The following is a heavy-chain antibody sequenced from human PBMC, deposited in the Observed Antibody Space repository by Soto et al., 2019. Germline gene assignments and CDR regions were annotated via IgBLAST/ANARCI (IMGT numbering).Heavy chain of an antibody. CDR3: ARQYYYDTTWFDP. CDR1: GYTFTSYA. J-gene: IGHJ5*02. Sequence: QVQLVQSGAEVKKPGASVKVSCKASGYTFTSYAMHWVRQAPGQRLEWMGWINAGNGNTKYSQKFQGRVTITRDTSANTAYMELSSLRSEDTAVYYCARQYYYDTTWFDPWGQGTLVTVSS. D-gene: IGHD3-22*01. V-gene: IGHV1-3*01. CDR2: INAGNGNT.